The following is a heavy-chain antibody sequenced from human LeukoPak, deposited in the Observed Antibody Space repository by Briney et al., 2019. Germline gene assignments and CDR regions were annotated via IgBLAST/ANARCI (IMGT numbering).Heavy chain of an antibody. D-gene: IGHD3-10*01. CDR2: ITVSNGNT. CDR3: AREKDPIITYRMDV. V-gene: IGHV1-18*04. Sequence: ASVKVSCKASGYTFTSNYIHWVRQAPGQGLEWMGRITVSNGNTNYAQKLQGRVTMTTDTSTSTAYTELRSLRSDDTAVYYCAREKDPIITYRMDVWGQGTTVTVSS. J-gene: IGHJ6*02. CDR1: GYTFTSNY.